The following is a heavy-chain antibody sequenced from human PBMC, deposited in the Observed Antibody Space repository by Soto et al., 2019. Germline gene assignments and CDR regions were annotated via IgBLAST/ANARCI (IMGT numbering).Heavy chain of an antibody. CDR2: IKQDGSEK. CDR1: GFTFSMYW. D-gene: IGHD3-16*01. V-gene: IGHV3-7*01. CDR3: EREFWGGSRFHP. J-gene: IGHJ5*02. Sequence: EVQLVESGGGLVQPGGSLRLSCAASGFTFSMYWMSWVRQAPGKGLEWVANIKQDGSEKSYVDSVKGRYTISRDNTKNSLELQMNSLRPGDTAVDYCEREFWGGSRFHPWGQGALVTVSS.